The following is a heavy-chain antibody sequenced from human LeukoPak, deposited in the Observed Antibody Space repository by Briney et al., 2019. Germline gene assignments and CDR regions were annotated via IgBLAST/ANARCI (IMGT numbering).Heavy chain of an antibody. V-gene: IGHV3-66*01. CDR1: GFNVSSGY. Sequence: GGSLRLSCAASGFNVSSGYMHWVRQAPGKGLEWVSVIYSGGSKYYADSVKGRFTISRDNSKNTLFLQMNNLRVEDTAVYYCARATYYYDSSGYSPPIYFDYWGQGTLVTVSS. CDR3: ARATYYYDSSGYSPPIYFDY. D-gene: IGHD3-22*01. CDR2: IYSGGSK. J-gene: IGHJ4*02.